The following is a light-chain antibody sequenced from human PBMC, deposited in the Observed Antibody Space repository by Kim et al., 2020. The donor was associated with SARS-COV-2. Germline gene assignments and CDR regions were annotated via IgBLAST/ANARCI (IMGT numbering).Light chain of an antibody. CDR1: SSDVGRYDF. Sequence: SVTISCTGTSSDVGRYDFVSWYQHHPGKAPKVIIYEVTKRSSGVPDRFSGSKSDNTASLTVSGLQAEDEADYYCSSHASPNNAFVFGTGTKVTVL. V-gene: IGLV2-8*01. CDR2: EVT. CDR3: SSHASPNNAFV. J-gene: IGLJ1*01.